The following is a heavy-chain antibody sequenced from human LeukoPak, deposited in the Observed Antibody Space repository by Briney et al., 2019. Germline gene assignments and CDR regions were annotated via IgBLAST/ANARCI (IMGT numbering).Heavy chain of an antibody. CDR1: GFTFSSYA. V-gene: IGHV3-23*01. CDR3: AREGGLRLTTRYFDY. CDR2: ISSSGGST. Sequence: QAGGSLRLSCAASGFTFSSYAMSWVRQAPGKGLEWVSAISSSGGSTKHADSVKGRFTISRDNSKNTLYLQMNSLRAEDTAVYYCAREGGLRLTTRYFDYWGQGTLVTVSS. D-gene: IGHD4-17*01. J-gene: IGHJ4*02.